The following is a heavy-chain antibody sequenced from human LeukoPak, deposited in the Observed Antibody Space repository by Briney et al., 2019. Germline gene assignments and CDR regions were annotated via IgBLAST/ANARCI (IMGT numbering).Heavy chain of an antibody. CDR2: IYYSGST. CDR3: ARGFSEEGWFDP. J-gene: IGHJ5*02. Sequence: SETLSLTCTVSGGSISSGGYYWSWIRQHPGKGLEWIGYIYYSGSTYYNPSLKSRVTISIDASKNQFSLNLTSVTATDTAVYYCARGFSEEGWFDPWGPGTLVTISS. CDR1: GGSISSGGYY. V-gene: IGHV4-31*03.